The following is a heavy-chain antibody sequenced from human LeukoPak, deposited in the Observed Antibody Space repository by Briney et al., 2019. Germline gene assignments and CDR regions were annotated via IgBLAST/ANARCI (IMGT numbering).Heavy chain of an antibody. Sequence: PGGSLRLSCAASGFTFSGSAMHWVRQASGKGLEWVGRIRSKANSYATAYAASVKGRFTISRDDSKNTAYLQMNSLKTEDTAVYYCTRHARYSSGWYDENWFDPWGQGTLVTVSS. D-gene: IGHD6-19*01. J-gene: IGHJ5*02. V-gene: IGHV3-73*01. CDR2: IRSKANSYAT. CDR1: GFTFSGSA. CDR3: TRHARYSSGWYDENWFDP.